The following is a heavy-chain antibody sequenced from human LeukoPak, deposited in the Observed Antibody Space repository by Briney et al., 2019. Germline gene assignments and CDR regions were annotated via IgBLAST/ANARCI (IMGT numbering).Heavy chain of an antibody. CDR3: ARGGDYPDYYYMDV. Sequence: GGSLRLSCAASGFTVSSNYMSWVRQAPGKGLEWVSVIYSGGSTYYADSVKGRFTISRDNSKNTLYLQMNSLRAEDTAVYYCARGGDYPDYYYMDVWGKGTTVTVSS. CDR1: GFTVSSNY. D-gene: IGHD4-17*01. J-gene: IGHJ6*03. V-gene: IGHV3-53*01. CDR2: IYSGGST.